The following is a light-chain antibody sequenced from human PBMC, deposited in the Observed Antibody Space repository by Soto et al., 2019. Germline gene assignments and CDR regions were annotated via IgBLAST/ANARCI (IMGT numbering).Light chain of an antibody. Sequence: EIVLTQSPVTRSLSPGERATLSCRASQTVSSTSLAWYQQRPGQAPRLLIFDASTRVTGIPDRFSGSGSGTDFTLTISRLEPEDFAVYFCQLYAISPKTFGQGTKVDIK. CDR3: QLYAISPKT. V-gene: IGKV3-20*01. CDR2: DAS. CDR1: QTVSSTS. J-gene: IGKJ1*01.